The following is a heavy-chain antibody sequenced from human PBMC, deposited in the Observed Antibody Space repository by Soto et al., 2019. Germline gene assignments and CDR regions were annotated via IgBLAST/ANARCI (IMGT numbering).Heavy chain of an antibody. J-gene: IGHJ4*02. CDR1: GYSFTTYW. CDR3: ARRYRSSWPADY. V-gene: IGHV5-51*01. CDR2: IYPGDSDT. Sequence: GESLKISCKGSGYSFTTYWIAWVRQMPGKGLEWMGVIYPGDSDTRYSPSFQGQVTISADKSISTAYLQWSSLKASDTAMYYCARRYRSSWPADYWGQGTLVTVSS. D-gene: IGHD6-13*01.